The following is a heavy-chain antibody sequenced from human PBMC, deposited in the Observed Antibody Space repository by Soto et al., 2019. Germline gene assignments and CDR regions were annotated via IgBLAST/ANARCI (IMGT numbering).Heavy chain of an antibody. D-gene: IGHD3-3*01. V-gene: IGHV4-34*01. J-gene: IGHJ4*02. Sequence: PSETLSLTCAVDGGCFSGYYWSWIRQPPGKGLEWIGEINHSGSTNYNPSLKSRVTISVDTSKNQFSLKLSSVTAADTAVYYCARVGATIFGVANWGQGTLVTVSS. CDR1: GGCFSGYY. CDR2: INHSGST. CDR3: ARVGATIFGVAN.